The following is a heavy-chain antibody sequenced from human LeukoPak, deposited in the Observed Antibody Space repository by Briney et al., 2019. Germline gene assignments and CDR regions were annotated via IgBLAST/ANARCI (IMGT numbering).Heavy chain of an antibody. Sequence: GGSLRLSCAASGFTFSSYSMNWVRQAPGKGLEWVSSISSSSSYIYYADSVKGRFTISRDNAKNSLYLQMNSLRAEDTAVYYCAGVKPGREDYYYYGMDVWGQGTTVTVSS. D-gene: IGHD1-26*01. CDR1: GFTFSSYS. J-gene: IGHJ6*02. V-gene: IGHV3-21*01. CDR3: AGVKPGREDYYYYGMDV. CDR2: ISSSSSYI.